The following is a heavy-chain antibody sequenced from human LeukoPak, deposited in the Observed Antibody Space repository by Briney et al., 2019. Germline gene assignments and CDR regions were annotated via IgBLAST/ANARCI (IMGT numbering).Heavy chain of an antibody. Sequence: ASVKVSCKASGGTFSTNAISWVRQAPGQGLEWIGWISAYNGDTNYAQKLQGRVTMTTDTSTSTAYMELRSLRSDDTAVYYCARELVETVVVPAAKPNYYYYGMDVWGQGTTVTVSS. CDR2: ISAYNGDT. CDR1: GGTFSTNA. CDR3: ARELVETVVVPAAKPNYYYYGMDV. V-gene: IGHV1-18*01. D-gene: IGHD2-2*03. J-gene: IGHJ6*02.